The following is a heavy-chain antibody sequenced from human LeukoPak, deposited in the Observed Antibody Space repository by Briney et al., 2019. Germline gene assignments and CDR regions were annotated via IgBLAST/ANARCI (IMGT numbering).Heavy chain of an antibody. CDR3: APRVVVIAAPFDY. J-gene: IGHJ4*02. Sequence: PGGSLRLSCAASGFTFSTYAMSRVRQAPGKGLEWVAFIRYDGSNRYYADSVKGRFTISRDNSKNTLYLQMNSLRAEDTAVYYCAPRVVVIAAPFDYWGQGTLVTVSS. CDR2: IRYDGSNR. V-gene: IGHV3-30*02. CDR1: GFTFSTYA. D-gene: IGHD2-21*01.